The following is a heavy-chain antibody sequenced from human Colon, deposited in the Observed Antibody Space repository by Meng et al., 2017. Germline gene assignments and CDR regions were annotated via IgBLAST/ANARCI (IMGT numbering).Heavy chain of an antibody. CDR2: IYYSGST. V-gene: IGHV4-59*01. J-gene: IGHJ3*02. CDR3: ARVPGYYYDSSGYYYVGAFDI. Sequence: SETLSLTCTVSGCSISSYYWSWIRQPPGKGLEWIGYIYYSGSTNYNPSLKSRVTISVDTSKNQFSLKLSSVAAADTAVYYCARVPGYYYDSSGYYYVGAFDIWGQGTMVTVSS. CDR1: GCSISSYY. D-gene: IGHD3-22*01.